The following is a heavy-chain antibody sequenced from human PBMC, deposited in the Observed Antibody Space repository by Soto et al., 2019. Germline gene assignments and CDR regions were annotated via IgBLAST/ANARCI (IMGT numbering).Heavy chain of an antibody. CDR1: GYTFTSYG. CDR3: ARDWSRYYDSSGLMWFY. Sequence: ASVKVSCKASGYTFTSYGISWVRQAPGQGLEWVGWISAHNGDTRYAQNLQGRITMTTDTFTNTAYMELTSLTSDDTTVYYCARDWSRYYDSSGLMWFYWGQGTLVTVSS. CDR2: ISAHNGDT. J-gene: IGHJ4*02. V-gene: IGHV1-18*01. D-gene: IGHD3-22*01.